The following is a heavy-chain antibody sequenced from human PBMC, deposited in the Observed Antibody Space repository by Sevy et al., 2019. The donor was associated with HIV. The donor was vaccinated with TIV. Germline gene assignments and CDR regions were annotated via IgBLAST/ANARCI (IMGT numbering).Heavy chain of an antibody. D-gene: IGHD1-26*01. Sequence: GGSLRLSCVASGFSFSRSGMHWVRQAPGKGLEWVAVISFDGDSKKYADSVKGRFTISRDNSKDMVYLQMNSLRPEDTAVYYCARGRVGATTSYYFDYWGQGTLVTVSS. CDR1: GFSFSRSG. V-gene: IGHV3-30*03. J-gene: IGHJ4*02. CDR3: ARGRVGATTSYYFDY. CDR2: ISFDGDSK.